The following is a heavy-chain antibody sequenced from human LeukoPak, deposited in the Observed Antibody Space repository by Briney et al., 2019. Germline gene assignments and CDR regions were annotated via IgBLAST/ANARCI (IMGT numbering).Heavy chain of an antibody. CDR3: AREAAARPRGAYYYYYMDV. V-gene: IGHV1-69*05. J-gene: IGHJ6*03. CDR1: GGTFSSYA. Sequence: SVKVSCKASGGTFSSYAIGWVRQAPGQGLEWMGRIIPIFGTANYAQKFQGRVTITTDESTSTAYMELSSLRSEDTAVYYCAREAAARPRGAYYYYYMDVWGKGTTVTVSS. D-gene: IGHD6-6*01. CDR2: IIPIFGTA.